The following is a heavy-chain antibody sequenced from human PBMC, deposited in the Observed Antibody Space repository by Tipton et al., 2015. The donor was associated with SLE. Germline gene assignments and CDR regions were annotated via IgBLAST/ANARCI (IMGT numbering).Heavy chain of an antibody. CDR3: ARGLKNSNDYYYYYMDV. V-gene: IGHV4-59*01. D-gene: IGHD2/OR15-2a*01. J-gene: IGHJ6*03. Sequence: GLVKPSETLSLTCSVSGGSLSSYYWNWIRQPPGKGLEWIGQIHDTGRTNYNPSLKSRVTISVDTSKNQFPLKLSSVTAADTAVYYCARGLKNSNDYYYYYMDVGGKGTTVTVSS. CDR1: GGSLSSYY. CDR2: IHDTGRT.